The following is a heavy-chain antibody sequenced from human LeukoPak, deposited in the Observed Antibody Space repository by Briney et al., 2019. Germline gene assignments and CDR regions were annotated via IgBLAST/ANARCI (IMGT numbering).Heavy chain of an antibody. CDR1: GYTITGYY. V-gene: IGHV1-2*02. CDR3: AKKRGVGVDTNAFDM. CDR2: INANNDGS. D-gene: IGHD3-3*01. J-gene: IGHJ3*02. Sequence: ASVKVSCKASGYTITGYYMHWVRQAPGQGLEWMGWINANNDGSIYAQKFQGRVTMTRDTSINTAYMELSRLRSDDTAVYYCAKKRGVGVDTNAFDMWGQGTMVTVSS.